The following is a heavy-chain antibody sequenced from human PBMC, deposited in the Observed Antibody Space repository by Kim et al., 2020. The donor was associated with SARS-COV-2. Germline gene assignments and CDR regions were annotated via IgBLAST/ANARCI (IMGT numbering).Heavy chain of an antibody. V-gene: IGHV5-10-1*01. CDR2: IDPRDAYV. Sequence: GESLKISCEDSGDSFKSYWISWVRQMPGKGLEGMGRIDPRDAYVNYSPSFQGHVTISTDDSITTAYLQWSSLRASDTAIYYCARRNRNWDYGVDVWGQGTTVIVSS. D-gene: IGHD1-26*01. CDR3: ARRNRNWDYGVDV. J-gene: IGHJ6*02. CDR1: GDSFKSYW.